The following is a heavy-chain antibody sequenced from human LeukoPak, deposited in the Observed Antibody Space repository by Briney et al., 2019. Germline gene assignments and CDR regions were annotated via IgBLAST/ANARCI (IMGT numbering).Heavy chain of an antibody. CDR1: GFSFSIYA. V-gene: IGHV3-23*01. CDR2: IVGRGGST. J-gene: IGHJ4*02. D-gene: IGHD5-24*01. CDR3: AKDLLQGDGYWDIDY. Sequence: PGGALRLSCGASGFSFSIYAMSWVRQAPGKGLEGVSGIVGRGGSTFYADSVKGRFATYRDHSKNTLYLQMNSLRAEDTAIYYCAKDLLQGDGYWDIDYWGQGTLVPVSS.